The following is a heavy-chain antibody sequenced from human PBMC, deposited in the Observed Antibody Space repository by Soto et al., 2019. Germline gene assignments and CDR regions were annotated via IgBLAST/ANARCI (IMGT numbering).Heavy chain of an antibody. CDR3: ARGGAKAMGEYSSSWNNYYGMDV. CDR2: MYHSGST. Sequence: KPSETLSLACAVSGGSISRGGYSWSWIRQPPGKGLEWVGYMYHSGSTYYNPSLKSRVTISVDRSKNQFSLKLSSVTAADTAVYYCARGGAKAMGEYSSSWNNYYGMDVWGQGTPVTVSS. V-gene: IGHV4-30-2*01. J-gene: IGHJ6*02. CDR1: GGSISRGGYS. D-gene: IGHD6-13*01.